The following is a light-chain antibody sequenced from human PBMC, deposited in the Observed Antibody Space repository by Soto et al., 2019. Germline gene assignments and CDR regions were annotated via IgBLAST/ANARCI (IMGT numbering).Light chain of an antibody. CDR2: DAS. V-gene: IGKV3D-20*01. CDR3: QQYGGSAIT. Sequence: EIVLAQSPAILSLSPGARATLSYGASRSVGNSIAWYQQKPGLAPRLLIYDASSRATDIPGRFSGSGSGTDFTLTITRLEPEDFAVYYCQQYGGSAITFGQGTRLDIK. CDR1: RSVGNS. J-gene: IGKJ5*01.